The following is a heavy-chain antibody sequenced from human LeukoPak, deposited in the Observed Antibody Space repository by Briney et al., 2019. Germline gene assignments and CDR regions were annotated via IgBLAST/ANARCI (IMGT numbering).Heavy chain of an antibody. CDR1: GFTFSSYA. D-gene: IGHD5-12*01. CDR3: AKGGSNSGYDFLAWPYYYYYMDV. Sequence: GGSLRPSCAASGFTFSSYAMSWVRQAPGKGLEWVSAISGSGGSTYYADSVKGRFTISRDNSKNTLYLQMNSLRAEDTAVYYCAKGGSNSGYDFLAWPYYYYYMDVWGKGTTVTVSS. CDR2: ISGSGGST. J-gene: IGHJ6*03. V-gene: IGHV3-23*01.